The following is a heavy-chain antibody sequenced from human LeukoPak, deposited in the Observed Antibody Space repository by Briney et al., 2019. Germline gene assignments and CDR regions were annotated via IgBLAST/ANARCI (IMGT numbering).Heavy chain of an antibody. CDR1: GYTFTGYY. CDR2: INPNSGGT. D-gene: IGHD6-19*01. Sequence: ASVKVSCKASGYTFTGYYMHWVRQAPGQGLEWMGWINPNSGGTNYAQKFQGRVTMTRDTSISTAYMELSRLRSDDTAVYYCARVYSSGWYDTPTYYFDYWGQGTLVTVSS. J-gene: IGHJ4*02. V-gene: IGHV1-2*02. CDR3: ARVYSSGWYDTPTYYFDY.